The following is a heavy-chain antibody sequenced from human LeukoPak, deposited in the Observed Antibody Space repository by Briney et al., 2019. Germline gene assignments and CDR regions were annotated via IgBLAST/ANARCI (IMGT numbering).Heavy chain of an antibody. V-gene: IGHV3-23*01. CDR1: GFNFSNYA. CDR3: AKARAAVVEAAINY. CDR2: VNSNDRP. J-gene: IGHJ4*02. Sequence: GGSLRLSCAASGFNFSNYAMTWVRQAPGKGLEWVSTVNSNDRPYYADSVKGRFTISRDSSKNTLYLQMSTLRVEDTALYYCAKARAAVVEAAINYWGQGILVTVSP. D-gene: IGHD2-15*01.